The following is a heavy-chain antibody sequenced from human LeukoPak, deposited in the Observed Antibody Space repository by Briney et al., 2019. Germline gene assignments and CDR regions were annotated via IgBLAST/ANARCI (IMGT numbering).Heavy chain of an antibody. CDR2: IYSGGST. Sequence: PGGSLRLSCAASGFTVSSDYMSWVRQAPGKGLEWVSVIYSGGSTYYADSVKGRFTISRDNSKNTLYLQMNSLRAEDTAVYYCAKLGYDSSGYYPLFDYWGQGTLVTVSS. CDR1: GFTVSSDY. D-gene: IGHD3-22*01. J-gene: IGHJ4*02. V-gene: IGHV3-53*01. CDR3: AKLGYDSSGYYPLFDY.